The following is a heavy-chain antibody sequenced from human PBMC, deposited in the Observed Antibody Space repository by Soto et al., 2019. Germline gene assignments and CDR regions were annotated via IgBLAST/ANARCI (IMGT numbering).Heavy chain of an antibody. D-gene: IGHD3-22*01. CDR3: AAGEYYYDSSPHLDY. CDR2: IVVGSGNT. Sequence: SVKVSCKASGFTFTSSAVQWVRQARGQRLEWIGWIVVGSGNTNYAQKFQERVTITRDMSTSTAYMELSSLRSEDTAVYYCAAGEYYYDSSPHLDYWAQGTLVTVSS. V-gene: IGHV1-58*01. CDR1: GFTFTSSA. J-gene: IGHJ4*02.